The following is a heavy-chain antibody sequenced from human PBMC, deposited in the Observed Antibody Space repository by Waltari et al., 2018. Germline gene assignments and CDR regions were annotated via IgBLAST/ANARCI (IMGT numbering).Heavy chain of an antibody. CDR2: IKQDGSKE. CDR3: ARDWEGDSPNFDY. CDR1: GLTFSSYW. Sequence: EVQLVESGGGLVQPGGSLRPSWVASGLTFSSYWRSGVRQAPGKGLEWVADIKQDGSKEYYMESVRGRFTISRDNGKKSVYLQMNRLRVEDTAVYYCARDWEGDSPNFDYWGQGTQVTVSS. D-gene: IGHD1-26*01. V-gene: IGHV3-7*01. J-gene: IGHJ4*02.